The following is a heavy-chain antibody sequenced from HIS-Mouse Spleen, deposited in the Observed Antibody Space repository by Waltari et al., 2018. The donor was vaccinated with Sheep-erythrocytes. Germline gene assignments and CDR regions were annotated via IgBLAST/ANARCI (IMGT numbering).Heavy chain of an antibody. J-gene: IGHJ4*02. CDR2: IIPILGIA. CDR1: GGTFSSYA. Sequence: QVQLVQSGAEVKKPGSSVKVSCKASGGTFSSYAISWVRQAPGQGLEWMGRIIPILGIANDGQKFQGRVTITADKSTSTAYMELSSLRSEDTAVYYGAQTGATTPHFDYWGQGTLVTVSS. V-gene: IGHV1-69*04. CDR3: AQTGATTPHFDY. D-gene: IGHD1-26*01.